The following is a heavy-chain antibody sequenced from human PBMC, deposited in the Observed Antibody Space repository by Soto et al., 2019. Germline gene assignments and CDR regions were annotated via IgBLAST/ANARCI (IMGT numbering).Heavy chain of an antibody. CDR3: ARSRTRIAAAGTDWFDP. CDR2: IIPIFGTA. V-gene: IGHV1-69*12. D-gene: IGHD6-13*01. Sequence: QVQLVQSGAEVKKPGSSVKVSCKASGGTFSSYAISWVRQAPGQGLEWMGGIIPIFGTANYAQKFQGRVTITADESTSTAYMERSSLRSEDTAVYYCARSRTRIAAAGTDWFDPWGQGTLVTVSS. CDR1: GGTFSSYA. J-gene: IGHJ5*02.